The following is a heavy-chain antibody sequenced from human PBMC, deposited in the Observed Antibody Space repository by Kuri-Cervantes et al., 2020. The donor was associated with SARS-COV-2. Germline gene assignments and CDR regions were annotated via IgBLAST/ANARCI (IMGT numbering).Heavy chain of an antibody. J-gene: IGHJ6*02. Sequence: ESLKISCAVYGGSFSDYYWSWVRQPPGKGLEWIGEINHSGNTNYDPSLKSRVTISIDTSKSQFSLKLSSVTAADTAVYYCARGGYVVYYYYYGMDVWGQGTTVTVSS. D-gene: IGHD2-2*01. CDR3: ARGGYVVYYYYYGMDV. CDR1: GGSFSDYY. V-gene: IGHV4-34*01. CDR2: INHSGNT.